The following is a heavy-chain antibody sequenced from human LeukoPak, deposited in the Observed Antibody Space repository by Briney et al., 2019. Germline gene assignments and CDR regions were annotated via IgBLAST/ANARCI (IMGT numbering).Heavy chain of an antibody. J-gene: IGHJ4*02. CDR2: IYYSGST. CDR1: GGSISSYY. V-gene: IGHV4-59*08. D-gene: IGHD3-22*01. Sequence: KPSETLSLTCTVSGGSISSYYWSWIRQPPGKGLEWIGYIYYSGSTNYNPSLKSRVTISVDTSKNQFSLKLSSVTAADTAVYYCARLGTKGYYSKEIDYWGQGTLVTVSS. CDR3: ARLGTKGYYSKEIDY.